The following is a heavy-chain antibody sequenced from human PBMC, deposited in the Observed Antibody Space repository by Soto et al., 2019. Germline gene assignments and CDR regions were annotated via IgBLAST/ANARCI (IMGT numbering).Heavy chain of an antibody. D-gene: IGHD5-12*01. CDR1: GYTFTSYY. V-gene: IGHV1-46*03. Sequence: QVQLVQSGAEVKKPGASVKVSCKASGYTFTSYYMHWVRQAPGQGLEWMGIINPSGGSTSYAQKFQGRGTMTRDTSTSTVYLELSSLRSEDTAVYYCASIREGYNSGYFQHWGQGTLVTVSS. J-gene: IGHJ1*01. CDR2: INPSGGST. CDR3: ASIREGYNSGYFQH.